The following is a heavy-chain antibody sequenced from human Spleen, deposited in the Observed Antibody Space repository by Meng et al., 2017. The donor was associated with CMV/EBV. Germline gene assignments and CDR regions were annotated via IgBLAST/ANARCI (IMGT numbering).Heavy chain of an antibody. CDR2: ISAYNGNT. V-gene: IGHV1-18*01. D-gene: IGHD1-26*01. J-gene: IGHJ6*02. Sequence: ASVKVSCKASGYTFTSYGISWVRQAPGQGLEWMGWISAYNGNTNYAQKLQGRVTMTTDTSTSTAYMELRSLRSDDTAVYYCARGTSGTYPNFYYYGMDVWGQGTTVTVSS. CDR1: GYTFTSYG. CDR3: ARGTSGTYPNFYYYGMDV.